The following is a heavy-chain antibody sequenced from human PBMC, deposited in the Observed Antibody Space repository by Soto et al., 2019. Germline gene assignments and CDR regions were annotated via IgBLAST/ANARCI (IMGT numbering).Heavy chain of an antibody. Sequence: EVQLVESGGGLVQPGGSVRLSRAASEFTFSSYEMNWVRQAPGKGLEWVSYISSSGSTIYYADSVKGRFTISRDNAKNSLYLQMNSLRAEDTAVYYCSRDLGLDAFDIWGQGTMVTVSS. V-gene: IGHV3-48*03. J-gene: IGHJ3*02. CDR3: SRDLGLDAFDI. CDR1: EFTFSSYE. CDR2: ISSSGSTI. D-gene: IGHD1-26*01.